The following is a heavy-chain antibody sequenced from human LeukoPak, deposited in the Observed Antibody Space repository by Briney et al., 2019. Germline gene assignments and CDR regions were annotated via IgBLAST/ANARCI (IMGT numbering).Heavy chain of an antibody. J-gene: IGHJ4*02. V-gene: IGHV1-18*01. CDR2: ISAYNGNT. D-gene: IGHD3-10*01. Sequence: ASVKISCKASGYTFTSYGISWVRQAPGQGLEWMGWISAYNGNTNYAQKLQGRVTTTTDTSTSTAYMELRSLRSDDTAVYYCARAPYYYGSGSYFYYWGQGTLVTVSS. CDR3: ARAPYYYGSGSYFYY. CDR1: GYTFTSYG.